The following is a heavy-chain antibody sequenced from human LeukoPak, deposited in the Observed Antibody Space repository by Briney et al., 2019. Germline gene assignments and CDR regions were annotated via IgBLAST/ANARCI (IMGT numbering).Heavy chain of an antibody. D-gene: IGHD6-13*01. Sequence: GGSLRLSCAASGFTFSSYGMHWVRQAPGKGLEWVAVISYDGSNKYYADSVKGRFTISRDNSKNTLYLQMNSLRAEDTAVYYCAKAAYPIAAARVRNDYWGQGTLVTVSS. V-gene: IGHV3-30*18. CDR3: AKAAYPIAAARVRNDY. J-gene: IGHJ4*02. CDR2: ISYDGSNK. CDR1: GFTFSSYG.